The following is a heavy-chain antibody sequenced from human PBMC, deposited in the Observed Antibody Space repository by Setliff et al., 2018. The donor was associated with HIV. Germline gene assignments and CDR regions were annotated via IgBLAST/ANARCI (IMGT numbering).Heavy chain of an antibody. CDR1: GGSFNNYA. Sequence: SVKVSCKASGGSFNNYAISWVRQAPGQGLEWMGGIIPSVTIANYAQKFQVRVTITADKFTTTAYMELRGLRSEDTALYYCARDILTGYYMFSEVHDAFDLWGQGTMVTVS. J-gene: IGHJ3*01. D-gene: IGHD3-9*01. CDR3: ARDILTGYYMFSEVHDAFDL. V-gene: IGHV1-69*10. CDR2: IIPSVTIA.